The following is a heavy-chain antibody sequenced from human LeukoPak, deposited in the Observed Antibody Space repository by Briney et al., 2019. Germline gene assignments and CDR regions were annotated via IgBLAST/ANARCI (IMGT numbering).Heavy chain of an antibody. V-gene: IGHV3-30*02. Sequence: GGSLRLSCVASGIIFSSYGMHWVRQAPGKGLEWVAFIRYDGSNKYYTDSVKGRFTISRDDSKNTLYLQMNSLRDEDTAVYYCAKVGSGWYGVDYWGQGTLVTVSS. CDR1: GIIFSSYG. J-gene: IGHJ4*02. D-gene: IGHD6-19*01. CDR2: IRYDGSNK. CDR3: AKVGSGWYGVDY.